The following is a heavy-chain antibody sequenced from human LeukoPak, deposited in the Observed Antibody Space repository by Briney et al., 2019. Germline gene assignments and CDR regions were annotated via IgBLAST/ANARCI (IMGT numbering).Heavy chain of an antibody. J-gene: IGHJ4*02. CDR2: IYYSGST. CDR1: GGSISSHY. D-gene: IGHD3-10*01. Sequence: SETLSLTCTVSGGSISSHYWSWIRQPPGKGLEWIGYIYYSGSTNYNPSLKRRVTISVDTSKNQFSLKLSSVTAADTAVYYCARGGGYGSGSKFDYWGQGTLVTVSS. CDR3: ARGGGYGSGSKFDY. V-gene: IGHV4-59*11.